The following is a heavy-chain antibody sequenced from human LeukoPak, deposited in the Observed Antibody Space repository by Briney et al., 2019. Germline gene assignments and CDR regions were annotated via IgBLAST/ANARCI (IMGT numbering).Heavy chain of an antibody. D-gene: IGHD5-18*01. CDR2: IHYSEST. CDR3: ARYGYNYGLDD. CDR1: GVSISSYY. Sequence: PSETLSLTCTVSGVSISSYYWSWIRQPPGKGLEWIGYIHYSESTNYNPSLKSRVTMSVDTSKNQFSLKLSSVTAADMAVYYCARYGYNYGLDDWGQGTLVTVSS. J-gene: IGHJ4*02. V-gene: IGHV4-59*08.